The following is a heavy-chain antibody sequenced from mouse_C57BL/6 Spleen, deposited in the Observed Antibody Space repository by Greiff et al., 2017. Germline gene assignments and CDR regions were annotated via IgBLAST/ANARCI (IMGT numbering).Heavy chain of an antibody. CDR1: GYTFTDYN. CDR2: INPNNGGT. Sequence: EVQLQQSGPELVKPGASVKMSCKASGYTFTDYNMHWVKQSHGKSLEWIGYINPNNGGTSYNQKFKGKATLTVNKSSSTAYMELRSLTSEDSAVYDCAREGGLRPSPSAMDYWGQGTSVTVSS. CDR3: AREGGLRPSPSAMDY. D-gene: IGHD3-2*02. J-gene: IGHJ4*01. V-gene: IGHV1-22*01.